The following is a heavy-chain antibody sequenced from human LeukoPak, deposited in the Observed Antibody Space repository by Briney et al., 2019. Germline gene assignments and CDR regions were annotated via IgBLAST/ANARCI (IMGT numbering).Heavy chain of an antibody. D-gene: IGHD3-3*01. J-gene: IGHJ4*02. CDR2: ISAYNGNT. V-gene: IGHV1-18*01. CDR3: ARAQFQFWSGYWYYDY. CDR1: GYTFTSYA. Sequence: ASVKVSCKASGYTFTSYAISWVRQAPGQGLEWMGWISAYNGNTNYAQKFQGRVTMTTDTSTSTAYMELRSLRSDDTAVYYCARAQFQFWSGYWYYDYWGQGTLVTVSS.